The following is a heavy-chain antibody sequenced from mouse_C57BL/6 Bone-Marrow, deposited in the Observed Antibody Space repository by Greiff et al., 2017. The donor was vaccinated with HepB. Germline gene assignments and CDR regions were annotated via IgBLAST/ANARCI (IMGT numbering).Heavy chain of an antibody. CDR3: AGFGYCSSCHWYFDV. J-gene: IGHJ1*02. D-gene: IGHD1-1*01. CDR2: IYPRSGNT. V-gene: IGHV1-81*01. CDR1: GYTFTSYG. Sequence: QVQLQQSGAELARPGASVKLSCKASGYTFTSYGISWVKQRTGQGLEWIGEIYPRSGNTYYNEKFKGKATLTADKSSSTASIELRSLTSEDSAVYSSAGFGYCSSCHWYFDVGGTGTTLTVSS.